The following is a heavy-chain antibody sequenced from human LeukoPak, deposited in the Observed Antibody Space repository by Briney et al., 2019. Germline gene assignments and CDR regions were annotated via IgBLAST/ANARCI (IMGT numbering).Heavy chain of an antibody. Sequence: GGSLRLSCAASGFTFSSYSMNWVRQAPGKGLEWLSYISDSSSTIYYADSVKGRFTISRDNSKNTLYLQMNSLRAEDTAVYYCARARGALAAAGFHYWGQGTLVTVSS. CDR1: GFTFSSYS. V-gene: IGHV3-48*01. J-gene: IGHJ4*02. D-gene: IGHD6-13*01. CDR3: ARARGALAAAGFHY. CDR2: ISDSSSTI.